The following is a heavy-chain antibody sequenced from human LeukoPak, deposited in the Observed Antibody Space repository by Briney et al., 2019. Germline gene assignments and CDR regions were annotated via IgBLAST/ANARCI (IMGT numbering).Heavy chain of an antibody. J-gene: IGHJ4*02. CDR2: ISGSGGST. CDR1: GFTFSSYA. CDR3: AKLGGYYDSSGYEYYFDY. Sequence: GGSLRLSCAASGFTFSSYAMSWVRQAPGKGLEWVSAISGSGGSTYYADSVKGRFTISRDNSENTLYLQMNSLRAEDTAVYYCAKLGGYYDSSGYEYYFDYWGQGTLVTVSS. V-gene: IGHV3-23*01. D-gene: IGHD3-22*01.